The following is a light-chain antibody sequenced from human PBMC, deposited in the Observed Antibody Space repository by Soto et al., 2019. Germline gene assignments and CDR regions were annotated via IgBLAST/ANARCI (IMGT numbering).Light chain of an antibody. V-gene: IGKV1-5*01. CDR1: QSISSW. J-gene: IGKJ4*01. CDR2: DAS. Sequence: DIQMTQSPSTLSASVGDRVTITCRASQSISSWLAWYQQKPGKAPKLLIYDASSLESEVPSRFSGSGSGTEFTLTISSLQPDDFATYYCQQYNSYPLTFGGGTKV. CDR3: QQYNSYPLT.